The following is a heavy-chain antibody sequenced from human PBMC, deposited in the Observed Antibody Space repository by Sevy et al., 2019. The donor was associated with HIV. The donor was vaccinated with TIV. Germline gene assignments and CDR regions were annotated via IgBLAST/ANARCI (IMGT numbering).Heavy chain of an antibody. CDR3: AKDHEWFGEFLPPGDY. J-gene: IGHJ4*02. CDR2: IKQDGSEK. CDR1: GFSFSWYW. D-gene: IGHD3-10*01. Sequence: GGSLRLSCAASGFSFSWYWMSWVRQTPEKGLEWVANIKQDGSEKNYVDSVKGRFTISRDNSKNTLYLQMNSLRAEDTAVYYCAKDHEWFGEFLPPGDYWGQGTLVTVSS. V-gene: IGHV3-7*01.